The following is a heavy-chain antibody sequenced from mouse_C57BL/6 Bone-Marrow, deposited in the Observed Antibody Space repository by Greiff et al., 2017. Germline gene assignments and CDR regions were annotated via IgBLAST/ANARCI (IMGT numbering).Heavy chain of an antibody. D-gene: IGHD1-1*01. CDR1: GFNIKDYY. V-gene: IGHV14-2*01. CDR2: IDPEDGEN. Sequence: VQLQQSGAELVKPGASVKLSCTASGFNIKDYYMHWVKQRTEQGLEWIGRIDPEDGENKYAPKFQGKATITADPSSNTAYLQLRSLTSEDTAVYYCASSSCDGGFDYWGQGNTLPVSS. J-gene: IGHJ2*01. CDR3: ASSSCDGGFDY.